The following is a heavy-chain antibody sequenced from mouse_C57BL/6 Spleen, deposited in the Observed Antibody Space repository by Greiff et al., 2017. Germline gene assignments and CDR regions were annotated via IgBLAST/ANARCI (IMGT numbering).Heavy chain of an antibody. CDR3: TTSYYYGSSPWFAY. CDR2: IDPEDGDT. Sequence: EVQLQQSGAELVRPGASVKLSCTASGFNIKDYYMHWVKQRPEQGLEWIGRIDPEDGDTEYAPKFQGKATMTADTSSNTAYLQLSSLTSEDTAVYYCTTSYYYGSSPWFAYWGQGTLVTVSA. CDR1: GFNIKDYY. D-gene: IGHD1-1*01. J-gene: IGHJ3*01. V-gene: IGHV14-1*01.